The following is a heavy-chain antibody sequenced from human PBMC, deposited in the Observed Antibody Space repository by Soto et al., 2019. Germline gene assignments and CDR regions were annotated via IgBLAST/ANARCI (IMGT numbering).Heavy chain of an antibody. J-gene: IGHJ4*02. V-gene: IGHV1-46*01. CDR3: ARVRSRGREFDY. CDR2: VDPRDGSS. D-gene: IGHD3-10*01. CDR1: GYIFTTYS. Sequence: QVQLVQSGAEMKRPGASVILSCKASGYIFTTYSIHWVRQTAGQGLEWLAKVDPRDGSSGYAQKFRGRVTMARDTSTVKLSTGVRRLTSDDTATYSGARVRSRGREFDYSGQGTQVTVSS.